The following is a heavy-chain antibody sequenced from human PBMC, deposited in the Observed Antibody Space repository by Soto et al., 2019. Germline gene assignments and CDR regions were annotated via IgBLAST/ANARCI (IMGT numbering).Heavy chain of an antibody. CDR2: IYYSGST. D-gene: IGHD6-19*01. J-gene: IGHJ4*02. CDR3: ARTDYSSGWYYFDY. Sequence: QLQLQESGPGLVKPSETLSLTCTVSGGSISSSSYYWGWIRQPPGKGLEWIGSIYYSGSTYYNPSLKSRVTISVDTSKNQFSLKLSSVTAADTAVYYCARTDYSSGWYYFDYWGQGTLVTVSS. CDR1: GGSISSSSYY. V-gene: IGHV4-39*01.